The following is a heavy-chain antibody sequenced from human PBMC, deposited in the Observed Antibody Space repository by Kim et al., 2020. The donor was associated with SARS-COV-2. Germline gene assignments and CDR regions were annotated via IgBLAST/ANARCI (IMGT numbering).Heavy chain of an antibody. CDR2: ISGSGGST. J-gene: IGHJ4*02. CDR3: AKDLYYYDSSGYSSTCFDY. CDR1: GFTFSSYA. Sequence: GGSLRLSCAASGFTFSSYAMSWVRQAPGKGLEWVSAISGSGGSTYYADSVKGRFTISRDNSKNTLYLQMNSLRAEDTAVYYCAKDLYYYDSSGYSSTCFDYWGQGTLVTVSS. D-gene: IGHD3-22*01. V-gene: IGHV3-23*01.